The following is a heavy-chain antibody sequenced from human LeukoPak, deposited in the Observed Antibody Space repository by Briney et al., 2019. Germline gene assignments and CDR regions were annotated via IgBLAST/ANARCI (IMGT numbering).Heavy chain of an antibody. J-gene: IGHJ5*02. V-gene: IGHV4-4*02. CDR1: GGSISSSNW. D-gene: IGHD6-13*01. CDR3: ARVVAAGTDWFDP. Sequence: PSGTLSLTCAVSGGSISSSNWWSWVRPPPGKGLEWIGEIYHSGSTNYNPSLKSRVTISVDKSKNQFSLKLSSVTAADTAVYYCARVVAAGTDWFDPWGQGTLVTVSS. CDR2: IYHSGST.